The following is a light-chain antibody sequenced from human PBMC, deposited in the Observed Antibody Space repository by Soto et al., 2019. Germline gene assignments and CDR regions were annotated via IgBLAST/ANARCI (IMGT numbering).Light chain of an antibody. CDR1: SSDVGAYIY. V-gene: IGLV2-14*01. CDR3: SSYTSSSTLYV. Sequence: QSALTQPASVSGSPGQSITISCTGTSSDVGAYIYVSWYQHQPGKAPKLMIYEVSNRPSGVSNRFSGSKSGNTASLTISGLQAEDDADYYCSSYTSSSTLYVFGTGTKVTVL. CDR2: EVS. J-gene: IGLJ1*01.